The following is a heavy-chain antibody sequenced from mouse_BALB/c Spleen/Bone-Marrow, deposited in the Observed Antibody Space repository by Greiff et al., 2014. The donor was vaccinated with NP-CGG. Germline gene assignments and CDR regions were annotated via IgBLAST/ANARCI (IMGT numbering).Heavy chain of an antibody. J-gene: IGHJ4*01. CDR1: GFSLTSYG. CDR2: IWAGGST. CDR3: ARVTTATGGMDY. V-gene: IGHV2-9*02. D-gene: IGHD1-2*01. Sequence: QLQQSGPGLVAPSQSLSITCTVFGFSLTSYGVHWVRQPPGKGLEWLGVIWAGGSTNYNSALMSRLSISKDNSKSQVFLKVNSLQTDDTAMYYCARVTTATGGMDYWGQGTSVTVSS.